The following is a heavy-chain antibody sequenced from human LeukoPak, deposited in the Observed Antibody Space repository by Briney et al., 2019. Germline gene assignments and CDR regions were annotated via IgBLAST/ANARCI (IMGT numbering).Heavy chain of an antibody. D-gene: IGHD2-2*01. Sequence: GSLRLSCAASGFTFSSYAMHWVRQAPGKGLEWVAVISYDGSNKYYADSVKGRFTISRDNSKNTLYPQMNSLRAEDTAVYYCASDIVVVPAAIPYYYGMDVWGQGTTVTVSS. CDR3: ASDIVVVPAAIPYYYGMDV. CDR1: GFTFSSYA. CDR2: ISYDGSNK. V-gene: IGHV3-30*01. J-gene: IGHJ6*02.